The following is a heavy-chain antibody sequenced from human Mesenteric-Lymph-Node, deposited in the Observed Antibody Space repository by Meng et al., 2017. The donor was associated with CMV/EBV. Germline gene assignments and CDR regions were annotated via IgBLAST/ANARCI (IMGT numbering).Heavy chain of an antibody. D-gene: IGHD3-10*01. V-gene: IGHV1-18*01. Sequence: TFTSYGISWVRQAPGQGLEWMGWISAYNGNTNYAQKLQGRVTMTTDTSTSTAYMELRSLRSDDTAVYYCARDPHSYGSGSYYRGAGYWGQGTLVTVSS. J-gene: IGHJ4*02. CDR3: ARDPHSYGSGSYYRGAGY. CDR1: TFTSYG. CDR2: ISAYNGNT.